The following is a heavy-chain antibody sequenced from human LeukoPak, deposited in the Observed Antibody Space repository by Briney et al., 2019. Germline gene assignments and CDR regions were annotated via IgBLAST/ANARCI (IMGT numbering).Heavy chain of an antibody. CDR1: GFTFSSYS. Sequence: GGSLRLSCAASGFTFSSYSMNWVRQAPGKGLEWVSSISSSSSYIYYADSVKGRFTISRDNAKNSLYLQMNSLRAEDTAVYYCARGAYYDFWSGGDAFDIWGQGTMVTVSS. CDR2: ISSSSSYI. J-gene: IGHJ3*02. CDR3: ARGAYYDFWSGGDAFDI. V-gene: IGHV3-21*01. D-gene: IGHD3-3*01.